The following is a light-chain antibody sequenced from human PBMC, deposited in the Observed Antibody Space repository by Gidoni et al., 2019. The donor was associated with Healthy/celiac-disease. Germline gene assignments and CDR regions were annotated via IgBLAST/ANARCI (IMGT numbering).Light chain of an antibody. J-gene: IGKJ3*01. Sequence: DIQMTQSPSSLSASVGDRVTITCQASQDISNYLNWYQQKPGKAPKLLIYDASKLETGVPSRFSGRGSGTDFTFTIISLQPEDIATYYCQHYDNLPPTFGPGTKVDIK. CDR1: QDISNY. CDR3: QHYDNLPPT. V-gene: IGKV1-33*01. CDR2: DAS.